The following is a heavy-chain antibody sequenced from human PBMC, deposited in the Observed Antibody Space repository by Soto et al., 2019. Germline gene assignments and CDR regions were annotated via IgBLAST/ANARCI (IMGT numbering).Heavy chain of an antibody. V-gene: IGHV4-31*03. J-gene: IGHJ6*02. D-gene: IGHD3-3*01. CDR3: ARFRAPYYDFWSGYYRYGMDV. CDR1: GGSISSGGYY. CDR2: IYYSGST. Sequence: PSETLSLTCTVSGGSISSGGYYWSWIRQHPGKGLEWIGYIYYSGSTYYNTSLKSRVTISVDTSKNQFSLKLSSVTAADTAVYYCARFRAPYYDFWSGYYRYGMDVWGQGTTVTVSS.